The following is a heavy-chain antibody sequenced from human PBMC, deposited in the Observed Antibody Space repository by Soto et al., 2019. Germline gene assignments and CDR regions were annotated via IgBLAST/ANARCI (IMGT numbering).Heavy chain of an antibody. CDR1: GGSISGYY. Sequence: SETLSLTCTVSGGSISGYYWSWIRQPPGKGLEWIGEIQYSGNTKYSPSFKSRLTISVDTSKNQFSLRLSSVTAADTGVYFCARTRPHDPVVVGAAPREVYFDLWGQGTLVTVSS. CDR2: IQYSGNT. CDR3: ARTRPHDPVVVGAAPREVYFDL. D-gene: IGHD1-26*01. V-gene: IGHV4-59*12. J-gene: IGHJ4*01.